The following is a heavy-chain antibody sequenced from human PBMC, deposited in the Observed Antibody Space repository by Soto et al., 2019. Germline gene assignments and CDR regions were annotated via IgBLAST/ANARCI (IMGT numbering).Heavy chain of an antibody. D-gene: IGHD4-17*01. V-gene: IGHV5-10-1*01. J-gene: IGHJ6*02. CDR2: IDPSDSYT. CDR1: GYSFTSYW. Sequence: PWVSLKISRKGSGYSFTSYWISWVRQMPGKGLEWMGRIDPSDSYTNYSPSFQGHVTISADKSISTAYLQWSSLKASDTAVYYCAREVEVGDLGFYYYYGMDVWGQGTTVTVSS. CDR3: AREVEVGDLGFYYYYGMDV.